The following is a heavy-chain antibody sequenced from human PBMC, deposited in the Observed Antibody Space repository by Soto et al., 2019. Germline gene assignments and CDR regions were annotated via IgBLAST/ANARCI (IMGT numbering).Heavy chain of an antibody. CDR3: ARGQGFWSGYLFDY. V-gene: IGHV3-48*01. J-gene: IGHJ4*02. CDR1: GFTFSSYS. D-gene: IGHD3-3*01. Sequence: EVQLVESGGGLVQPGGSLRLSCAASGFTFSSYSMNWVRQAPGKGLEWVSYISSSSSTIYYADSVKGRFTISRDNAKNSLYLQMNSLRAEDTAVYYCARGQGFWSGYLFDYWGQGTLVTVSS. CDR2: ISSSSSTI.